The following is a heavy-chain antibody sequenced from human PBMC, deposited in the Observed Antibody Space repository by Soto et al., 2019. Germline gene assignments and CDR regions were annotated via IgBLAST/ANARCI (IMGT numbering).Heavy chain of an antibody. D-gene: IGHD6-13*01. J-gene: IGHJ5*02. V-gene: IGHV1-46*03. Sequence: ASVKVSCKASGYTFTSYYMHWVRQAPGQGFEWMGIINPSGGSTSYAQKFQGRVTMTRDTSTSTVYMELSSLRSEDTAVYYCARVVAAADGRPFNWFDPWGQGTLVTVSS. CDR3: ARVVAAADGRPFNWFDP. CDR1: GYTFTSYY. CDR2: INPSGGST.